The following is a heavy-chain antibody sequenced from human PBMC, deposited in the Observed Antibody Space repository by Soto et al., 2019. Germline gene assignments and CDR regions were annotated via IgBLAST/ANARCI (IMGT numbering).Heavy chain of an antibody. V-gene: IGHV1-8*01. CDR2: MNPNSGNT. J-gene: IGHJ6*03. CDR1: GYTFTSYD. Sequence: ASVKVSCKASGYTFTSYDINWVRQATGQGLEWMGWMNPNSGNTGYAQKFQGRVTMTRNTSISTAYMELSSLRSEDTAVYYCARGRVFDSITIFGVVRRNYYYYYMDVWGKGTTVTVSS. D-gene: IGHD3-3*01. CDR3: ARGRVFDSITIFGVVRRNYYYYYMDV.